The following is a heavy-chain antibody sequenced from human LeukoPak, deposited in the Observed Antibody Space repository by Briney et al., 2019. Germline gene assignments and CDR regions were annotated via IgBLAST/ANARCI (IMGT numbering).Heavy chain of an antibody. CDR1: GFTFSSYA. CDR3: ARGSDGPDFYLVLGSLDY. CDR2: ISYDGSNK. Sequence: GGSLRLSCAASGFTFSSYAMHWVRQAPGKGLEWVAVISYDGSNKYYADSVKGRFTISRDNSKNTLYLQMNSLRAEDTAVYYCARGSDGPDFYLVLGSLDYWGQGTLVTVSS. J-gene: IGHJ4*02. V-gene: IGHV3-30-3*01. D-gene: IGHD3-10*01.